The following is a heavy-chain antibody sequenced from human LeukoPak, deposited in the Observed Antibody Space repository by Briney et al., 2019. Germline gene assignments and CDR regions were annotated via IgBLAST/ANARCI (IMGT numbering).Heavy chain of an antibody. CDR1: GGTFSSYA. D-gene: IGHD5-24*01. J-gene: IGHJ4*02. V-gene: IGHV1-69*01. CDR3: ARDLGDGDGYTADY. CDR2: IIPIFGTA. Sequence: ASVKVSCKASGGTFSSYAISWVRQAPGQGLEWMGGIIPIFGTANYAQKFQGRVTITADESTSTAYMELSSLRSEDTAVYYCARDLGDGDGYTADYWGQGTLVTVSS.